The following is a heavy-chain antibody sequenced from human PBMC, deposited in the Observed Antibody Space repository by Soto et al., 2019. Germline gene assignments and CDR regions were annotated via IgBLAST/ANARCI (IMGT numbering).Heavy chain of an antibody. V-gene: IGHV3-72*01. D-gene: IGHD3-3*01. Sequence: PGGSLRLSCAASGFTFSDHYMDWVRQAPGKGLEWVGRTRNKANSYTTEYAASVKGGFTISRDDSKNSLYLQMNSLKTEDTAVYYCTTYYDFWSALDAFDIWGQGTMVTVSS. J-gene: IGHJ3*02. CDR2: TRNKANSYTT. CDR3: TTYYDFWSALDAFDI. CDR1: GFTFSDHY.